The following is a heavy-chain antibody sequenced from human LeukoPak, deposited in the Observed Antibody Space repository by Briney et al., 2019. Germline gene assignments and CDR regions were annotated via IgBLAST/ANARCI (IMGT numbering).Heavy chain of an antibody. D-gene: IGHD3-9*01. Sequence: GGSLRLSCAASGFTVSSNYMTWVRQAPGKGLEWVSVIYSGASTYYADSVKGRFTISRDNSKNTLHLQMNSLRAEDTAVYYCAGGPDISTGPAPDYWGQGTLVTVSS. CDR2: IYSGAST. V-gene: IGHV3-53*01. J-gene: IGHJ4*02. CDR3: AGGPDISTGPAPDY. CDR1: GFTVSSNY.